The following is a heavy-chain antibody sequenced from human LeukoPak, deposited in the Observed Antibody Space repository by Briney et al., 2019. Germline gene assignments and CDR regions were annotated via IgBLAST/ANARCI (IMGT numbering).Heavy chain of an antibody. CDR3: ARGCVGATGAYYFDY. J-gene: IGHJ4*02. D-gene: IGHD1-26*01. V-gene: IGHV5-51*01. CDR2: IYPGDSDT. CDR1: GYNFANYW. Sequence: GESLKISCKGSGYNFANYWIAWVRQMPGKGLEWMGIIYPGDSDTRYSPSFQGQVTISADKSISTAYLQWSSLKASDTAMYYCARGCVGATGAYYFDYWGQGTLVTVSS.